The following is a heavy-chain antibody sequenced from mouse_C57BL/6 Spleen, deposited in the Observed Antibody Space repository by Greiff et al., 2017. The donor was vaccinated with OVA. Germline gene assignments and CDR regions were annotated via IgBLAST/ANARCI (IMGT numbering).Heavy chain of an antibody. CDR3: AREKYYYGSSYAMDY. CDR2: IYPGDGDT. Sequence: QVQLKESGPELVKPGASVKISCKASGYAFSSSWMNWVKQRPGKGLEWIGRIYPGDGDTNYNGKFKGKATLTADKSSSTAYMQLSSLTSEDSAVYFCAREKYYYGSSYAMDYWGQGTSVTVSS. J-gene: IGHJ4*01. D-gene: IGHD1-1*01. CDR1: GYAFSSSW. V-gene: IGHV1-82*01.